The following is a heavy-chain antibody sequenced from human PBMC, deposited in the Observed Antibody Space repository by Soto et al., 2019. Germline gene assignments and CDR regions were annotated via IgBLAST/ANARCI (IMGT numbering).Heavy chain of an antibody. V-gene: IGHV4-31*03. J-gene: IGHJ5*02. Sequence: QVQLQESGPGLVKPSQTLSLTCTVSGGSIRSGGYYWSWIRQHPGKGLEWIGYIYYSGSTYYNPSLKSRVTISVDTSKNQCSLKLISVTAADTAVSYCARYEGFSGSDDGVWFDPWGQGTLVTVSS. CDR3: ARYEGFSGSDDGVWFDP. CDR1: GGSIRSGGYY. CDR2: IYYSGST. D-gene: IGHD1-26*01.